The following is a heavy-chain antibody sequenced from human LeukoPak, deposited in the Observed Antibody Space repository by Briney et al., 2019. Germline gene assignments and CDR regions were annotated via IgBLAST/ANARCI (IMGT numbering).Heavy chain of an antibody. J-gene: IGHJ3*02. Sequence: SQTLSLTCTVSGGSISSCGYYWSWIRQHPGKGLEWIGYIYYSGSTYYNPSLKSRVTISVDTSKNQFSLKLSSVTAADTAVYYCARVVVVPAAILRAFDIWGQGTMVTVSS. CDR2: IYYSGST. CDR3: ARVVVVPAAILRAFDI. V-gene: IGHV4-31*03. D-gene: IGHD2-2*02. CDR1: GGSISSCGYY.